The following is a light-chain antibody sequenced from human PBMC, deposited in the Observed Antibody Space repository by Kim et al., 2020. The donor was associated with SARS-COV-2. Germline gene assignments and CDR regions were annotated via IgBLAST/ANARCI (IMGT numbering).Light chain of an antibody. CDR1: SLRSYY. CDR2: GKN. Sequence: GQTVRITCQGDSLRSYYASWYQQKPGQAPVLVIYGKNNRPSGIPDRFSGSSSGNTASLTITGAQAEDDADYYCNSRDSSGNHLVVFGGGTKLTVL. CDR3: NSRDSSGNHLVV. J-gene: IGLJ2*01. V-gene: IGLV3-19*01.